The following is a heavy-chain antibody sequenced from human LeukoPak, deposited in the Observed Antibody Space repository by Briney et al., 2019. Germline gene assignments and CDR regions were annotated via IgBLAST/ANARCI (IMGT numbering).Heavy chain of an antibody. D-gene: IGHD6-13*01. CDR3: AKRGLAAALFR. CDR2: ISGSGGST. CDR1: GFTFSSYA. J-gene: IGHJ4*02. Sequence: GGSLRLSCAASGFTFSSYAMSWVRQAPGKGLEWVSDISGSGGSTYYADSVKGRFTISRDNSKNTLYLQMNRLRAEDTAVYYCAKRGLAAALFRWGQGTLVTVSS. V-gene: IGHV3-23*01.